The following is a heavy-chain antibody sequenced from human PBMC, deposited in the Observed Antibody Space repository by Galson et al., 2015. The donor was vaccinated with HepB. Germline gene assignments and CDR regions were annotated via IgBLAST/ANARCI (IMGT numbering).Heavy chain of an antibody. CDR3: ARVGSSGWYGYYYYYYMDV. CDR2: MNPNSGNT. J-gene: IGHJ6*03. D-gene: IGHD6-19*01. Sequence: SCKASGYTFTSYDITWVRQATGQGLEWMGWMNPNSGNTGYAQKFQGRVTMTRNTSISTAYMELSSLRSEDTAVYYCARVGSSGWYGYYYYYYMDVWGKGTTVTVSS. CDR1: GYTFTSYD. V-gene: IGHV1-8*01.